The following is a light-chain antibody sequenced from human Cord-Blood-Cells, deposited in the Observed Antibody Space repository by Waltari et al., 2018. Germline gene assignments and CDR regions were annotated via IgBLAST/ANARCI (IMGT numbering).Light chain of an antibody. Sequence: EIVLTQSPGNMSLYPGERATLSCRASQSVSSSYLAWYQQKPGQAPRLLIYGASSRATGIPDRFSGSGSGTDFTLTISRLEPEDFAVYYCQQYGSSPTFGQGTKLVIK. CDR1: QSVSSSY. V-gene: IGKV3-20*01. CDR3: QQYGSSPT. CDR2: GAS. J-gene: IGKJ2*01.